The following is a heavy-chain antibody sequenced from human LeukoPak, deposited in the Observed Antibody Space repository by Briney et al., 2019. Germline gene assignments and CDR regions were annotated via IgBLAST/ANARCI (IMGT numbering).Heavy chain of an antibody. V-gene: IGHV4-59*01. CDR2: IYYSGST. CDR3: ARYAWLQFRSFDY. Sequence: SETLSLTCTVSGGSISSYYWSWIRQPPGKGLEWIGYIYYSGSTNYNPSLKSRVTISVDTTKNQFSLKLSSVTAADTAVYYCARYAWLQFRSFDYWGQGTLVTVSS. CDR1: GGSISSYY. D-gene: IGHD5-24*01. J-gene: IGHJ4*02.